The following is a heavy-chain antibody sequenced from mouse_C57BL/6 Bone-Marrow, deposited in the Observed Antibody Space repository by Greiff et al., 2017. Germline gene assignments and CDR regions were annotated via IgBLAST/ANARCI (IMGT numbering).Heavy chain of an antibody. CDR1: GYTFTSYW. CDR2: IHPNSGST. Sequence: QVQLQQPGAELVKPGASVKLSCKASGYTFTSYWMHWVKQRPGQGLEWIGMIHPNSGSTNYNEKFKSKATLTVDKSSSTAYMQLSSRTSEDSAVYYCARLDLLLRSSGYWGQGTTLTVSS. CDR3: ARLDLLLRSSGY. J-gene: IGHJ2*01. V-gene: IGHV1-64*01. D-gene: IGHD1-1*01.